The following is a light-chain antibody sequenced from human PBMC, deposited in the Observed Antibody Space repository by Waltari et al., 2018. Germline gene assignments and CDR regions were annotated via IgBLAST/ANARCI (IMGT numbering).Light chain of an antibody. J-gene: IGLJ3*02. V-gene: IGLV4-69*01. Sequence: QLVLTQSPSASASLGASVKLTCTLSSGNSSNVIACNQPQPEKGPRYLRKVNSDGSHSKGDEMPDRFSGSSSGAELHRTISSLQSEDEADYYCQTGGHGTWVFGGGTKLTVL. CDR2: VNSDGSH. CDR1: SGNSSNV. CDR3: QTGGHGTWV.